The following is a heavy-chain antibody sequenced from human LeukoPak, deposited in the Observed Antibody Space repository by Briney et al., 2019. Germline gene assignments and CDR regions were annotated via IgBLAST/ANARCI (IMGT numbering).Heavy chain of an antibody. J-gene: IGHJ5*02. CDR1: GFSLSTSGVG. CDR2: IYWDDDK. D-gene: IGHD3-9*01. CDR3: AHIQNILTGYYRSQYNWFDP. V-gene: IGHV2-5*05. Sequence: ESGPTLVKPTQTPTLTCTFSGFSLSTSGVGVGWIRQPPGKALEWLALIYWDDDKRYGPSLKSRLTITKDTSKNQVVLTMTNMDPVDTATYYCAHIQNILTGYYRSQYNWFDPWGQGTLVTVSS.